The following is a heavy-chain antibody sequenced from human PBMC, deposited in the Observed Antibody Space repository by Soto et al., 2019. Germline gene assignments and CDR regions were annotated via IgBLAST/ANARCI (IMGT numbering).Heavy chain of an antibody. CDR2: IYYSGST. CDR1: GGSISSGGYY. J-gene: IGHJ4*02. Sequence: PSETLSLTCTVSGGSISSGGYYWSWIRQHPGKGLEWIGYIYYSGSTYYNPSLKSRVTISVDTSKNQFSLKLSSVTAADTAVYYCARTGGAGRYFDWLFPFDYWGQGTLVTVSS. V-gene: IGHV4-31*03. CDR3: ARTGGAGRYFDWLFPFDY. D-gene: IGHD3-9*01.